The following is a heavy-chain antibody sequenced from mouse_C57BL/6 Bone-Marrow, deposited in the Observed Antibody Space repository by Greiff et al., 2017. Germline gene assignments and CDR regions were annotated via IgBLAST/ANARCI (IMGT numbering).Heavy chain of an antibody. V-gene: IGHV5-6*02. D-gene: IGHD2-12*01. J-gene: IGHJ2*01. CDR2: ISSGGSYT. CDR1: GFTFSSYG. CDR3: ARLRTDY. Sequence: DVMLVESGGDLVKPGGSLKLSCAASGFTFSSYGMSWVRQTPDKRLEWVATISSGGSYTYYPDSVKGRFTISRDNAKNTLYLQMSSLKAEDTAMYYCARLRTDYWGQGTTLTVSA.